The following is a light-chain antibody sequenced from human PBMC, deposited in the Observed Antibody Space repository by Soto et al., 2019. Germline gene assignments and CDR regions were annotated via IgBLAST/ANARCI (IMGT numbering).Light chain of an antibody. J-gene: IGLJ2*01. Sequence: QSALTQPASVSGSPGQSITISCTGTSTDVGAYNYVSWYQQHPGKAPKLVIFDVTNRPSEVSDRFSGSKSGNTASLTISGLQFEDEDDYYCSSYRGTSTPVFGGGTKLTVL. V-gene: IGLV2-14*01. CDR3: SSYRGTSTPV. CDR1: STDVGAYNY. CDR2: DVT.